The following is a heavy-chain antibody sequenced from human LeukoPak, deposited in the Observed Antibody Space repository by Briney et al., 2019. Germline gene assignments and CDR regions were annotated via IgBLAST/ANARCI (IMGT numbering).Heavy chain of an antibody. V-gene: IGHV4-4*07. J-gene: IGHJ6*03. CDR3: ARGDQITVVRGAFTXRSHYYMDV. CDR1: GGSITTSY. Sequence: SETLSLTCTVSGGSITTSYWNWIRQPAGEGLEWIGRIYTSGTTNYNPSLKSRVTMSLETSKKQLSLKLNSVTAADTAVYYCARGDQITVVRGAFTXRSHYYMDVXXXXXTXTVSS. CDR2: IYTSGTT. D-gene: IGHD3-10*01.